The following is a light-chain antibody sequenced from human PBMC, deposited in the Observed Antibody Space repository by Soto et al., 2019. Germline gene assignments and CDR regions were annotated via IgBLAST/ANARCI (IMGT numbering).Light chain of an antibody. J-gene: IGKJ1*01. Sequence: EIVLTQSPGTLSLSPGERATLSCRASQSVSSSYLSWYQQKPGQAPRLLIYGASSRATGIPDRFSRSGSGTDFTLTISRLEPEDYAVYYCQHYGSSPTFGQGTKVEIK. CDR1: QSVSSSY. V-gene: IGKV3-20*01. CDR2: GAS. CDR3: QHYGSSPT.